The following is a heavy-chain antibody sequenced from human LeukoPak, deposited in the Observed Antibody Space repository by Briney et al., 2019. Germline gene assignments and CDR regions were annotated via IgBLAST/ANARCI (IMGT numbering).Heavy chain of an antibody. V-gene: IGHV1-2*02. CDR2: INPNDGGT. CDR3: ARDGFTVTKNAFDI. CDR1: GYTFRDYF. Sequence: ASVKVSCKASGYTFRDYFMHWVRQAPGQGLEWMGWINPNDGGTHFARKFQDRVTMTRDTSTTTAYMEVSSLRSDDTAVYYCARDGFTVTKNAFDIWGQGTMVTVSS. D-gene: IGHD4-17*01. J-gene: IGHJ3*02.